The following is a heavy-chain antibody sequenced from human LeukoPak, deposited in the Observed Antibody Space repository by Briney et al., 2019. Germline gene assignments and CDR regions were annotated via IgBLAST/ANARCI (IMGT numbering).Heavy chain of an antibody. CDR2: ISAYNGNT. CDR3: ARAPSSSWSYNWFDP. Sequence: GASVKVSCKASGGTFSSYAISWVRQAPGQGLEWMGWISAYNGNTNYAQKLQGRVTMTTDTSTSTAYMELRSLRSDDTAVYYCARAPSSSWSYNWFDPWGQGTLVTVSS. CDR1: GGTFSSYA. D-gene: IGHD6-13*01. V-gene: IGHV1-18*01. J-gene: IGHJ5*02.